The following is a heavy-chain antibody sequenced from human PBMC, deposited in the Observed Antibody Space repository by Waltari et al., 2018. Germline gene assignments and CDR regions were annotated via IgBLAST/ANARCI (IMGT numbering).Heavy chain of an antibody. CDR2: ISGAGGST. CDR1: GFTFDDCA. J-gene: IGHJ4*02. Sequence: EVQLVESGGGVVQPGGSLRRSCAASGFTFDDCAVHWVRQAPGKGLGWVSIISGAGGSTYYADSVKGRFTISRDNSKNSLYLQMNSLRTEDTALYYCAKVGPRGYDSSGLFDYWGQGTLVTVSS. V-gene: IGHV3-43*02. CDR3: AKVGPRGYDSSGLFDY. D-gene: IGHD3-22*01.